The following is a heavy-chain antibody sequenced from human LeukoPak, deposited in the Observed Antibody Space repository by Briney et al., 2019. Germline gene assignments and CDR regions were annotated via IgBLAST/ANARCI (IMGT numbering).Heavy chain of an antibody. CDR1: GFTFSSYS. CDR2: ISSSSSTI. CDR3: ARGGSGYDPEQGSDY. Sequence: GSLRLSCAASGFTFSSYSMNWVRQAPGKGLEWVSYISSSSSTIYYADSVKGRFTISRDNAKNSLYLQMNSLRAEDTAVYYCARGGSGYDPEQGSDYWGQGTLVTVSS. V-gene: IGHV3-48*04. J-gene: IGHJ4*02. D-gene: IGHD5-12*01.